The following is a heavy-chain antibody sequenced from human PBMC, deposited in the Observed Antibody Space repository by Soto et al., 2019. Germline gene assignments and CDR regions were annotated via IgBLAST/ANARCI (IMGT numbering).Heavy chain of an antibody. CDR1: GYAYTSSY. D-gene: IGHD2-15*01. V-gene: IGHV1-46*01. CDR2: INPSGGST. CDR3: AKDIAVVLYYYYYGMDV. J-gene: IGHJ6*02. Sequence: ASVSVSRMASGYAYTSSYMRWGRQTPGQGLEWMGIINPSGGSTSYAQKFQGRVTMTRDTSTSTVYMELSSLRSEDTAVYYCAKDIAVVLYYYYYGMDVWGQGTTVTVSS.